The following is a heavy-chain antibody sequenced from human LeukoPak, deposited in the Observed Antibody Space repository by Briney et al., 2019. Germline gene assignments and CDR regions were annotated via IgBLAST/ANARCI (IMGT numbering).Heavy chain of an antibody. CDR3: ARLDTSLQFDY. D-gene: IGHD5-18*01. V-gene: IGHV3-48*03. CDR2: ISSSGSTI. CDR1: GFTFSSYE. Sequence: XCAXSGFTFSSYEMNWVRQAPGKGLEGVSYISSSGSTIYYADSVKGRFTMSRDNAKNSLYLQMNSLRAEDTAVYYCARLDTSLQFDYWGQGTLVTVSS. J-gene: IGHJ4*02.